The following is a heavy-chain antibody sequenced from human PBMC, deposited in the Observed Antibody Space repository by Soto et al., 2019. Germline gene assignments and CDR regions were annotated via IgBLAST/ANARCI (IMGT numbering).Heavy chain of an antibody. V-gene: IGHV3-23*01. CDR2: ISGSGVRT. Sequence: ESGGGLVQPGGSLRLSCIASGFSFSSYAMSWVRQAPGKGLEWVSGISGSGVRTYYADSVKGRFTISRDNSKNTLYLQMNSLRAEDTAVHYCAKDDGSSWYVDYWGQGTLVTVSS. CDR1: GFSFSSYA. CDR3: AKDDGSSWYVDY. J-gene: IGHJ4*02. D-gene: IGHD6-13*01.